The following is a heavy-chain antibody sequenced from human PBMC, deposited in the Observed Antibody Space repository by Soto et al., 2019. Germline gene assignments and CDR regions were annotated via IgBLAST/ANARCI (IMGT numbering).Heavy chain of an antibody. J-gene: IGHJ4*02. D-gene: IGHD4-4*01. CDR1: GFTFTDYW. Sequence: GGSLRLSCAASGFTFTDYWTHWVRHAPGKGLVWVSRINSDGRRTSYADSVTGRFTISRDNAKNPLYLQMNRLRVEDTALYYWAKETYRGFYVDYWGQGTLVTVSS. V-gene: IGHV3-74*01. CDR3: AKETYRGFYVDY. CDR2: INSDGRRT.